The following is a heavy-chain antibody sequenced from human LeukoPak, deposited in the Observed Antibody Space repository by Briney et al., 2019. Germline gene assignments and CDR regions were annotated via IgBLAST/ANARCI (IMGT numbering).Heavy chain of an antibody. V-gene: IGHV3-21*01. CDR2: ISDNIRST. D-gene: IGHD3-10*01. Sequence: TGGSLRLSCAASGFTFSSYNMNWVRQAPGKGLEWVSSISDNIRSTFYAGSVKGRFTISRDNARNSLYLQMNSLRAEDSAVYYCARESEESFDYWGQGTLVTVSS. CDR3: ARESEESFDY. CDR1: GFTFSSYN. J-gene: IGHJ4*02.